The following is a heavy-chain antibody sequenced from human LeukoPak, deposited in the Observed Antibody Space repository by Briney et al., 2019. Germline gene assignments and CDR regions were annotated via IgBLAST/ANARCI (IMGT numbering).Heavy chain of an antibody. V-gene: IGHV3-23*01. J-gene: IGHJ4*02. CDR2: ISNTGDST. CDR1: GGSFSGYY. CDR3: AKDNDPRAYSAYDSYDY. Sequence: LSSETLSLTCAVYGGSFSGYYWSWVRQAPGKGLEWVSAISNTGDSTYHADSVKGRFTISRDNSKNTLFLQMNSLRAEDTAVYYCAKDNDPRAYSAYDSYDYWGQGTLVTVSS. D-gene: IGHD5-12*01.